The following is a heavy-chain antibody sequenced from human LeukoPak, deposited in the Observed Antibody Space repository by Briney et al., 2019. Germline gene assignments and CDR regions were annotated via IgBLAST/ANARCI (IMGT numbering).Heavy chain of an antibody. CDR1: GGSFSGYY. Sequence: SETLSLTCAVYGGSFSGYYWSWIRQPPGKGLEWIGEINHSGSTNYNPSLKSRVTISVDTSKNQFSLKLSSVTAADTAVYYCARYCSGGSYYSGLDYWGQGTLVTVSS. CDR3: ARYCSGGSYYSGLDY. J-gene: IGHJ4*02. CDR2: INHSGST. V-gene: IGHV4-34*01. D-gene: IGHD2-15*01.